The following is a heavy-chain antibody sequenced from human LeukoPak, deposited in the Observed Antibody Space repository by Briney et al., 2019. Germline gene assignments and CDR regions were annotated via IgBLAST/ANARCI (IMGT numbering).Heavy chain of an antibody. CDR1: GFTFSSYA. D-gene: IGHD6-6*01. CDR2: ISGSGGST. J-gene: IGHJ4*02. Sequence: GGSLRLSCAASGFTFSSYAMSWVRQAPGKGLEWVSAISGSGGSTYYADSVKGRFTISRDNSKNTLYLQMNSLRAEDTAVYCCANALRVRYSSSCSEDWGQGTLITVSS. CDR3: ANALRVRYSSSCSED. V-gene: IGHV3-23*01.